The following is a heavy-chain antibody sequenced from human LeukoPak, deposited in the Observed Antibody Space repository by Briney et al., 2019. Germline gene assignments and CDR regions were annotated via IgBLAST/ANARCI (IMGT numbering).Heavy chain of an antibody. CDR3: AKDNGALVVVPAANFDY. J-gene: IGHJ4*02. D-gene: IGHD2-2*01. CDR1: GFTFSSYG. V-gene: IGHV3-30*18. CDR2: ISYDGSNK. Sequence: PGGSLRLSCAASGFTFSSYGMHWVRQAPGKGLEWVAVISYDGSNKYYADSVKGRFTISRDNSKNTLYLQMNSLRAEDTAVYYYAKDNGALVVVPAANFDYWGQGTLVTVSS.